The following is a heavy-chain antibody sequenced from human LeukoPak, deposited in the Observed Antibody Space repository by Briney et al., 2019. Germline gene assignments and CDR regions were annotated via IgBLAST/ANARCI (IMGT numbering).Heavy chain of an antibody. J-gene: IGHJ4*02. CDR3: ARGVGTQDYFDY. CDR1: GFMFSAYS. CDR2: ISRSSTYI. D-gene: IGHD2-15*01. V-gene: IGHV3-21*01. Sequence: GGSLRLSCAASGFMFSAYSMNWVRQAPGKGLEWVSSISRSSTYIYYTDSLKGRFTISRDNAKNSLYLQMDSLRAEDTALYYCARGVGTQDYFDYWGQGALVTVSS.